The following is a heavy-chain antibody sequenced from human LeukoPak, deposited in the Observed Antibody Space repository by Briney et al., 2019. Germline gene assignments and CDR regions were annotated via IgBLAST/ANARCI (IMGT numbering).Heavy chain of an antibody. V-gene: IGHV4-34*01. J-gene: IGHJ4*02. CDR1: GGSFRGYF. Sequence: PSETLSLTRAVHGGSFRGYFWSSIRQPPGEGLGWIGQINHSGSTNYNPSLKSRVSTSVDTSENQFALKQSSVTGADTAVFYCAGGGGESSSSWYHYWGQGTLVTVSS. D-gene: IGHD6-13*01. CDR3: AGGGGESSSSWYHY. CDR2: INHSGST.